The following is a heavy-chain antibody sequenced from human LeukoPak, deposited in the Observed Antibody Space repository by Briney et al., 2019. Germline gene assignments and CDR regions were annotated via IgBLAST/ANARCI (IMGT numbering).Heavy chain of an antibody. Sequence: GGSLRLSCAASGFSFITYSMSWVRQAPGKGLEWVSAISSGGSYIYYADSVKGRFTISRDDAKKSLYLQMNSLRAEDTAVYYCARDQYYYDSTEYYDANNFDFWGQGTLVTVSS. CDR1: GFSFITYS. D-gene: IGHD3-22*01. J-gene: IGHJ4*02. V-gene: IGHV3-21*01. CDR3: ARDQYYYDSTEYYDANNFDF. CDR2: ISSGGSYI.